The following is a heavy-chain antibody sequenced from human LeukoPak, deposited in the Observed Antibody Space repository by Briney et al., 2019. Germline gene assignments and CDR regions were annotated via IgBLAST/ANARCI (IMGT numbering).Heavy chain of an antibody. Sequence: QALSLTCAISGDSVSSNSAAWNWIRQSPSRGLECLGRLDYRSKWYNDYAVSVKSRITINPDTSKNQFSLQRNSVTPEDTAVYYCARGGQGDSSSWYSPFDYWGQGTLVTVSS. CDR1: GDSVSSNSAA. D-gene: IGHD6-13*01. J-gene: IGHJ4*02. CDR2: LDYRSKWYN. CDR3: ARGGQGDSSSWYSPFDY. V-gene: IGHV6-1*01.